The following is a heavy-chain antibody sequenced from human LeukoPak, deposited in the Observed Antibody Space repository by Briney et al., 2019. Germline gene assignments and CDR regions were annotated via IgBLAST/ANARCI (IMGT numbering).Heavy chain of an antibody. CDR3: ARDGPAPSMTTVTSNY. J-gene: IGHJ4*02. D-gene: IGHD4-17*01. CDR1: GFTFSSYW. CDR2: INSDGSST. V-gene: IGHV3-74*01. Sequence: GGSLRLSCAASGFTFSSYWMHWVRQAPGKGLVWVSRINSDGSSTSYADSVKGRFTISRDNSKNTLYLQMNSMRTEDTAVYYCARDGPAPSMTTVTSNYWGQGTLVTVSS.